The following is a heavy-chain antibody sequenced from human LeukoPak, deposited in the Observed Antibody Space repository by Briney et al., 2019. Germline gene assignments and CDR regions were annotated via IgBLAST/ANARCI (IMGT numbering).Heavy chain of an antibody. CDR3: ARDGGYHSSGPFDY. V-gene: IGHV3-33*01. D-gene: IGHD3-22*01. Sequence: GGSLRLSCAASGFTFTSHGMHWVRQAPGKGLEWVSIIWYDGSNKYYAVSVKGRFTISRDNSKNTLYLQMNSLRAEDTAVYYCARDGGYHSSGPFDYWGQGTLVTVSS. CDR1: GFTFTSHG. J-gene: IGHJ4*02. CDR2: IWYDGSNK.